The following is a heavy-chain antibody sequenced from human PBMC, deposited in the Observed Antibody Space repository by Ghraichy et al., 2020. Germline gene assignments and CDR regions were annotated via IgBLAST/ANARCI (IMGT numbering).Heavy chain of an antibody. CDR1: GFTFRTYA. V-gene: IGHV3-23*01. D-gene: IGHD3/OR15-3a*01. CDR2: STDNGDTT. Sequence: GGSLRLSCAASGFTFRTYAMSGVRQAPGKGLEWVSASTDNGDTTYNAEAVKGRFTISRDNSKNTLFLQMNSLRGEDTAVYYCAKFARDWPNEYLQHWGQGALVTVSS. CDR3: AKFARDWPNEYLQH. J-gene: IGHJ1*01.